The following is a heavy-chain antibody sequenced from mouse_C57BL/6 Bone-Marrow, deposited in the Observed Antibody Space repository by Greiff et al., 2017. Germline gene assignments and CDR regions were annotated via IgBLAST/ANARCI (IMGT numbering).Heavy chain of an antibody. V-gene: IGHV3-6*01. CDR1: GYSITSGYY. CDR2: ISYDGSN. J-gene: IGHJ1*03. Sequence: VKLLESGPGLVKPSQSLSLTCSVTGYSITSGYYWNWIRQFPGNKLEWMGYISYDGSNNYNPSLKNRISITRDTSKNQFFLKLNSVTTEDTATYYCARDGYYRWYFDVWGTGTTVTVSS. D-gene: IGHD2-3*01. CDR3: ARDGYYRWYFDV.